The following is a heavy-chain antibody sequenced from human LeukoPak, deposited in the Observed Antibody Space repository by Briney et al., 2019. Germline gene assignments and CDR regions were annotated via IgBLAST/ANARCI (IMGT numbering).Heavy chain of an antibody. Sequence: PGGSLRLSCAASGFTFSSYEVNWVRQAPGKGLECVSYISSSGSTIYYADSVKGRFTISRDNAKNSLYLQMNSLRAEDTAVYYCARDGMDDYVWGSYRYDYWGQGTLVTVSS. CDR1: GFTFSSYE. D-gene: IGHD3-16*02. V-gene: IGHV3-48*03. CDR3: ARDGMDDYVWGSYRYDY. J-gene: IGHJ4*02. CDR2: ISSSGSTI.